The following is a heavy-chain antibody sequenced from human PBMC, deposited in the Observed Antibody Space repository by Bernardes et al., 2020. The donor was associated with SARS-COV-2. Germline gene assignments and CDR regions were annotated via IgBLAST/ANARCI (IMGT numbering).Heavy chain of an antibody. Sequence: SVKVSCKASGGTFGSYAISWVRQAPGQGLEWMGRIIPIFGTANYAQKFQGRVTITADESTSTAYMELSSLRSEDTAVYYCARVGYSSGWYYYYGMDVWGQGTTVTVSS. CDR3: ARVGYSSGWYYYYGMDV. V-gene: IGHV1-69*13. CDR2: IIPIFGTA. J-gene: IGHJ6*02. CDR1: GGTFGSYA. D-gene: IGHD6-19*01.